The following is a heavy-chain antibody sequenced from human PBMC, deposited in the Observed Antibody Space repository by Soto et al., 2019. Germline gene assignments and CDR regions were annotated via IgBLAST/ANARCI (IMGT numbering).Heavy chain of an antibody. CDR2: INAGNGNT. CDR1: GYTSTSYA. D-gene: IGHD2-15*01. V-gene: IGHV1-3*01. Sequence: ASVKVSCKASGYTSTSYAMHWVRQAPGQRLEWMGWINAGNGNTKYSQKFQGRVTITRDTSASTAYMELSSLRSEDTAVYYCATTTLLYCSGGSCYYRGYFQHWGQGTLVTVSS. J-gene: IGHJ1*01. CDR3: ATTTLLYCSGGSCYYRGYFQH.